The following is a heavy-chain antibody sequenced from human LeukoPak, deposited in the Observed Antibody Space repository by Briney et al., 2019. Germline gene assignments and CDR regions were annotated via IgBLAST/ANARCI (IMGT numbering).Heavy chain of an antibody. CDR1: GGSISSYN. V-gene: IGHV4-4*07. CDR3: ARVHYYDSRGLDAFDI. D-gene: IGHD3-22*01. CDR2: IYTCGST. J-gene: IGHJ3*02. Sequence: SETLSLTCTVSGGSISSYNWNWNWHRATNGQERNGLIYTCGSTNTNSNPTRRVTISIDMSKNQFSLKLSSVTPPETAVYYCARVHYYDSRGLDAFDIWGQGAMVTVSS.